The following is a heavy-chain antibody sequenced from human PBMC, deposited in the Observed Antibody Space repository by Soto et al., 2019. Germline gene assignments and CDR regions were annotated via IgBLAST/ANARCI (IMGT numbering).Heavy chain of an antibody. CDR2: IYPGDSDT. CDR3: ARPPRYYYDSKGAFDI. Sequence: GESLKISCKGSGYSFTSYWIGWVRQMPGKGLEWMGIIYPGDSDTRYSPSLQGQVTISADKSISTAYLQWSSLKASDTAMYYCARPPRYYYDSKGAFDIWGQGTMVTVSS. V-gene: IGHV5-51*01. J-gene: IGHJ3*02. D-gene: IGHD3-22*01. CDR1: GYSFTSYW.